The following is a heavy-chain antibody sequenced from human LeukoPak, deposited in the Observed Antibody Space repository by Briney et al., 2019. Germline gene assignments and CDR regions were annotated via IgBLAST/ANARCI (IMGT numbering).Heavy chain of an antibody. CDR3: SKESNYDSSGYFN. V-gene: IGHV3-30*02. D-gene: IGHD3-22*01. J-gene: IGHJ4*02. CDR2: IRFDGTTQ. Sequence: PGGSLRLSCAASGFVFSSYGIHWVRQAPGKGLEWVSFIRFDGTTQYYADSVKGRFTISRDNSKFTVHLLMTSLRPEDTAVYYCSKESNYDSSGYFNWGQGTLVPVSS. CDR1: GFVFSSYG.